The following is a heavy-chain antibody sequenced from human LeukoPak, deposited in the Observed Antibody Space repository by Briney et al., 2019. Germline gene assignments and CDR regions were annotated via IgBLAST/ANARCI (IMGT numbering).Heavy chain of an antibody. D-gene: IGHD3-9*01. CDR1: GFTFSSYS. CDR3: ARARYYDILTGYYLAATY. CDR2: ISSSSSYI. Sequence: GGSLRLSCAASGFTFSSYSMNWVRQAPGKGLEWVSSISSSSSYIYYADSVKGRFTISRDNAKNSLYLQMNSLRAEDTAVYYCARARYYDILTGYYLAATYWGQGTLVTVSS. J-gene: IGHJ4*02. V-gene: IGHV3-21*01.